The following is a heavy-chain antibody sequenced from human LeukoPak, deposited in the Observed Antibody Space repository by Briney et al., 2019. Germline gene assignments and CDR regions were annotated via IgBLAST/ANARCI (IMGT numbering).Heavy chain of an antibody. Sequence: SVKVSCKASGGTFSSYAISWVRQAPGQGLEWMGGIIPIFGTANYAQKFQGRVTITADESTSTAYMELSSLRSEDTAVYYCASRDILTGYSLYYYYGMDVWGQGTTVTVSS. V-gene: IGHV1-69*13. CDR3: ASRDILTGYSLYYYYGMDV. J-gene: IGHJ6*02. CDR2: IIPIFGTA. CDR1: GGTFSSYA. D-gene: IGHD3-9*01.